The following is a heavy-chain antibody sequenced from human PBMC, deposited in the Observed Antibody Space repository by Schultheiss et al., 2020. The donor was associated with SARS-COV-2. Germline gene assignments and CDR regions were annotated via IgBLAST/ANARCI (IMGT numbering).Heavy chain of an antibody. D-gene: IGHD6-25*01. CDR3: ASGGIPYYYGMDV. CDR1: GYSFTSYW. V-gene: IGHV5-10-1*01. Sequence: KVSCKASGYSFTSYWISWVRQMPGKGLEWMGRIDPSDSYTNYSPSFQGHVTISADKSISTAYLQWSSLKASDTAMYYCASGGIPYYYGMDVWGQGTTVTVSS. CDR2: IDPSDSYT. J-gene: IGHJ6*02.